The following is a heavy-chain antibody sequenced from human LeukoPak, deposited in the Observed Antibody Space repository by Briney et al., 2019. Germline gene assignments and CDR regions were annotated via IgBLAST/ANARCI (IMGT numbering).Heavy chain of an antibody. CDR2: INNHGTGT. Sequence: PGGSLRLSCAASGFSFSTYWMHWVRQAPGKGLVWFSRINNHGTGTAYADSVQGRFTISRDNAKNTLYLQMNSLRAEDTAVYYCARAPATNEWRCMDYWGQGTLVTVSS. CDR1: GFSFSTYW. D-gene: IGHD2-8*02. J-gene: IGHJ4*02. V-gene: IGHV3-74*01. CDR3: ARAPATNEWRCMDY.